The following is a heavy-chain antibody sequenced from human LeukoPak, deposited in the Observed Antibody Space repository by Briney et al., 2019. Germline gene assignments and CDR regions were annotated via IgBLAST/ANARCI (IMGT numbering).Heavy chain of an antibody. CDR1: GFTFSNHA. J-gene: IGHJ4*02. Sequence: GGSLRLSCTASGFTFSNHAMTWVRQAPGKGLEWVSSMSSGGRYIYYADSARGRFTISRDNAKNSLYLVMNSLRAEDTATYYCARDRPTGASRVFVVQWGQGTLVTVSS. D-gene: IGHD2-15*01. V-gene: IGHV3-21*01. CDR2: MSSGGRYI. CDR3: ARDRPTGASRVFVVQ.